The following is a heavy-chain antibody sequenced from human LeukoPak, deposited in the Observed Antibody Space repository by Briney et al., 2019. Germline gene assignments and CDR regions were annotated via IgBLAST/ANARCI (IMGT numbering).Heavy chain of an antibody. Sequence: PGGSLRLSCAASGFTFSSYWMRWVRHAPGKGLVWVSRINSDGSSTNYADSVKGRFTISRDNAKNTLYLQMNSLRAEDTAVYYCAKDHRSQWELLGRDAFDIWGQGTMVTVSS. CDR2: INSDGSST. D-gene: IGHD1-26*01. CDR3: AKDHRSQWELLGRDAFDI. V-gene: IGHV3-74*01. J-gene: IGHJ3*02. CDR1: GFTFSSYW.